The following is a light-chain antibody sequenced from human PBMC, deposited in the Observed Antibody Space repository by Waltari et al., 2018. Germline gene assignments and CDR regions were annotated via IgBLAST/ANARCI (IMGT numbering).Light chain of an antibody. J-gene: IGKJ4*01. CDR2: WSS. CDR1: QSVLYSSTNKNY. Sequence: DIVMTQSPDSLAVSLGERATIDCTSSQSVLYSSTNKNYVAWYQQKPGQPPKLLIYWSSTRESGVPDRFSGSGSGTAFTLTISSLQAEDVAVYYCQQYYTTPLTFGGGTKVEIK. CDR3: QQYYTTPLT. V-gene: IGKV4-1*01.